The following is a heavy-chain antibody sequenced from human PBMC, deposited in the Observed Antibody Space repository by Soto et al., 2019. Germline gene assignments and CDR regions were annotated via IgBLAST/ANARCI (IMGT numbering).Heavy chain of an antibody. D-gene: IGHD3-3*01. CDR3: SRQASDFWTGKPQYYMDV. CDR1: GFTFSGSA. CDR2: MRSKGNNYAT. Sequence: EVQLVESGGGLVQPGGSLKLSCAASGFTFSGSALHWVRQASGKGLEWVGRMRSKGNNYATAYGASLKGRFTISRDDSKNTAHLQMNSLNTEDTAVYYCSRQASDFWTGKPQYYMDVWGKGTTVTVSS. J-gene: IGHJ6*03. V-gene: IGHV3-73*01.